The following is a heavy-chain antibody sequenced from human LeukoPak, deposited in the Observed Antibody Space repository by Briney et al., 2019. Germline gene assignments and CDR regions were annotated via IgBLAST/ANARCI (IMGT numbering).Heavy chain of an antibody. J-gene: IGHJ4*02. Sequence: PSETLSLTCTVSGASITTSGYYWGWVRQSPGKGLEWIGSLHYSGRAYYGPSLKSRVTISGDTSKNQFSLRLNPVTAADTAVYYCARREGSGWHAFDYWGQGTLVSVSS. CDR2: LHYSGRA. CDR1: GASITTSGYY. CDR3: ARREGSGWHAFDY. D-gene: IGHD6-25*01. V-gene: IGHV4-39*01.